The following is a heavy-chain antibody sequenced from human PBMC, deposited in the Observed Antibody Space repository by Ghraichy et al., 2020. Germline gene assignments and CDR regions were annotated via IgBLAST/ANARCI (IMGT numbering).Heavy chain of an antibody. CDR2: FDPEDGET. Sequence: ASVKVSCKVSGYTLTELSMHWVRQAPGKGLEWMVGFDPEDGETIYAQKFQGRVTMTEDTSTDTAYMELSSLRSEDTAVYYCATGIRSGGYYYSYYYYGMDVWGQGTTVTVSS. V-gene: IGHV1-24*01. CDR3: ATGIRSGGYYYSYYYYGMDV. CDR1: GYTLTELS. D-gene: IGHD3-22*01. J-gene: IGHJ6*02.